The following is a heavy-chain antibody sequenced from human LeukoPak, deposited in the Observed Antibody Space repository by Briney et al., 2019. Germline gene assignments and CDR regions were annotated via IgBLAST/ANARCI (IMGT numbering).Heavy chain of an antibody. CDR2: IYYSGST. CDR3: ARERASYCTTNWCGNWFDP. J-gene: IGHJ5*02. CDR1: GGSISSGDCY. D-gene: IGHD2-8*01. Sequence: SETLSLTCTVSGGSISSGDCYWNWIRQPPGKGLEWIGFIYYSGSTDYNPSLKSRVTISVDTSKNQFSLKLTSVTAADTAVYYCARERASYCTTNWCGNWFDPWGQGTLVTVSS. V-gene: IGHV4-30-4*08.